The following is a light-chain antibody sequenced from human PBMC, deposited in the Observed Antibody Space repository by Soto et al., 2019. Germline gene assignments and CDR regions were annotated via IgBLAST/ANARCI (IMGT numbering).Light chain of an antibody. CDR3: QQGGS. J-gene: IGKJ4*01. CDR1: QSFGTS. Sequence: EIVLTQFPATLSLSPGEEATLSCRASQSFGTSLAWYQQRPAQAPRLLIYNTFKVAAGVPARFSGSGSGADSALSFSGLEPEDFAVYYCQQGGSFGGGTKVEIK. V-gene: IGKV3-11*01. CDR2: NTF.